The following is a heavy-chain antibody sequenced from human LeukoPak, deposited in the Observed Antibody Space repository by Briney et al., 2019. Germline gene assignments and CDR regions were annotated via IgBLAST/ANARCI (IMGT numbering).Heavy chain of an antibody. J-gene: IGHJ6*03. CDR2: ISYDGSNK. CDR3: ARDAGDYHYYMDV. V-gene: IGHV3-30*03. CDR1: GFTFRNSYG. Sequence: GGSLRLSCAASGFTFRNSYGMHWVRQAPGKGLEWVAVISYDGSNKYYADSVKGRFTISRDNSKNTLYLQMNSLRAEDTAVYYCARDAGDYHYYMDVWGKGTTVTVSS. D-gene: IGHD7-27*01.